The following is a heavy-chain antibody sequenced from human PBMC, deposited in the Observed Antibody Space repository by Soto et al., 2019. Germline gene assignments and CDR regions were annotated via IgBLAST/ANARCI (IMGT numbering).Heavy chain of an antibody. CDR3: GRVPSGRCSEEADL. V-gene: IGHV1-18*01. Sequence: QLVQSGAEVKKPGASVTVSCKASGYNFDKYGIMWVRQVRGQGLEWMGWISAFNGNTNQAPKFQARLTITTHSPTNTPHMKLRRPTSGDTAVYYCGRVPSGRCSEEADLWGHGTLVTVSS. D-gene: IGHD1-26*01. J-gene: IGHJ4*01. CDR2: ISAFNGNT. CDR1: GYNFDKYG.